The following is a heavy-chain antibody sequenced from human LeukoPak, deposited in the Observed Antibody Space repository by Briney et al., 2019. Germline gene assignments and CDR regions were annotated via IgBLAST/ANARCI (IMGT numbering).Heavy chain of an antibody. Sequence: PGGSLRLSCAASGFTFSTYAMNWVRQAPGKGLEWISAISGSGGSTLYADSVKGRFTISRDNSKDTLYLQMNSLRAEDTAVYYCAKPGGSGYSEYYFDYRGQGTLVTVSS. CDR3: AKPGGSGYSEYYFDY. V-gene: IGHV3-23*01. CDR1: GFTFSTYA. D-gene: IGHD3-22*01. J-gene: IGHJ4*02. CDR2: ISGSGGST.